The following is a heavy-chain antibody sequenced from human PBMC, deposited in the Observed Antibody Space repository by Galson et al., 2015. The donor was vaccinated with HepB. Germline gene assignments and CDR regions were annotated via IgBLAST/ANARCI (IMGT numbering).Heavy chain of an antibody. D-gene: IGHD2-2*01. CDR3: ARGSRYCSSTSCPTILYYFDY. CDR1: GFTFSSYW. J-gene: IGHJ4*02. CDR2: IKQDGSEK. Sequence: SLRLSCAASGFTFSSYWMSWVRQAPGKGLEWVANIKQDGSEKYYVDSVKGRFTISRDNAKNSLYLQMNSLRAEDTAVYYCARGSRYCSSTSCPTILYYFDYWGQGTLVTVSS. V-gene: IGHV3-7*03.